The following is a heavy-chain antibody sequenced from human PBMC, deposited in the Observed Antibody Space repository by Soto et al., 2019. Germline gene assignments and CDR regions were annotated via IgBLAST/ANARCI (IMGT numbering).Heavy chain of an antibody. D-gene: IGHD3-10*01. J-gene: IGHJ4*02. Sequence: GESLKISCKGSGYSFSNYWIGWVRQMPGKGLEWMGIIFPVDSDTRYSPSFQGQVTISADKSISTAYLQWSSLKASDTAMYYCARHEDGLWFGELLPLYFDYWGQGTLVTVSS. CDR3: ARHEDGLWFGELLPLYFDY. V-gene: IGHV5-51*01. CDR2: IFPVDSDT. CDR1: GYSFSNYW.